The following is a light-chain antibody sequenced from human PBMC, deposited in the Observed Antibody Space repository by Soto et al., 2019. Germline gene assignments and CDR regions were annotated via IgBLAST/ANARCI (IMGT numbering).Light chain of an antibody. CDR3: QSYDSSLSGLRVV. J-gene: IGLJ2*01. CDR1: SSNIGAGYD. V-gene: IGLV1-40*01. Sequence: QSVLTQPPSVSGAPGQRVTISCTGSSSNIGAGYDVHWYQQLPGTAPKLLIYGNSNRPSGVPDRFSGSKSGTSASLAITGLQAEDEADYDCQSYDSSLSGLRVVFGGGTQLTVL. CDR2: GNS.